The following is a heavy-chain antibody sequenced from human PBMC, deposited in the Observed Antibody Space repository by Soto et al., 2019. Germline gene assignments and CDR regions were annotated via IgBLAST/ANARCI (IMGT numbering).Heavy chain of an antibody. J-gene: IGHJ4*02. CDR2: ARNKVNSYTT. CDR3: ARLMGTAFDL. CDR1: GFTFSDHY. Sequence: GGSLRLSCAASGFTFSDHYMDWVRQAPGKWLEWVGRARNKVNSYTTAYAASVEGRFTISRDDSKNSLYLQMNSLKAEDTAVYFCARLMGTAFDLWGQGXLVTVYS. D-gene: IGHD2-8*01. V-gene: IGHV3-72*01.